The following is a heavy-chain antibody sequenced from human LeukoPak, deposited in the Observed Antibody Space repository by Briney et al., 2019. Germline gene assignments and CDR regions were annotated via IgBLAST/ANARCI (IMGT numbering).Heavy chain of an antibody. J-gene: IGHJ5*02. V-gene: IGHV4-59*11. Sequence: SETLSLTCTVSGGSINTHYWSWIRQPPGKGLEWIGYIFYSGTTKYDPSLKSRVTISVDRSRNLFSLKVRSVTAADTAVYFCARGTGVAPLATWGQGILVSVSS. CDR3: ARGTGVAPLAT. CDR2: IFYSGTT. D-gene: IGHD5-12*01. CDR1: GGSINTHY.